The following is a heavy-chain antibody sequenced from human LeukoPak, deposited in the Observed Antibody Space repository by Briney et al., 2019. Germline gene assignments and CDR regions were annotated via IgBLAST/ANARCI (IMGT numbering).Heavy chain of an antibody. CDR3: AKDPSSGWYGQTYNP. Sequence: GGSLRLSCAASGFTFSSYAMSWVRQAPGKGLEWVSATSGSGGSTYYADSVKGRFTISRDNSKNTLYLQMNSLRAEDTAVYYCAKDPSSGWYGQTYNPWGQGTLVTVSS. J-gene: IGHJ5*02. V-gene: IGHV3-23*01. D-gene: IGHD6-19*01. CDR2: TSGSGGST. CDR1: GFTFSSYA.